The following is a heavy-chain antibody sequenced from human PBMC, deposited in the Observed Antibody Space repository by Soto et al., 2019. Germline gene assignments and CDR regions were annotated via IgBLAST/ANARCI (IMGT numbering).Heavy chain of an antibody. V-gene: IGHV1-69*13. CDR1: GGTFSSYA. D-gene: IGHD6-19*01. J-gene: IGHJ1*01. CDR3: ARGFDSSGLFQH. Sequence: ASVKVSCKASGGTFSSYAISWVRQAPGQGLEWMGGIIPIFGTANYAQKFQGRVTITADESTSTAYMELSSLRSEDTAVYYCARGFDSSGLFQHWGQGTLVTVSS. CDR2: IIPIFGTA.